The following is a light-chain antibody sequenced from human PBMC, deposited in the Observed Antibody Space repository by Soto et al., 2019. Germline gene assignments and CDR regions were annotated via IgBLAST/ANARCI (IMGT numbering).Light chain of an antibody. CDR2: GAS. CDR1: QSLKSS. V-gene: IGKV3-15*01. J-gene: IGKJ1*01. CDR3: QQYNIWPQT. Sequence: VMTQSPATLSVSPGERATLSCRASQSLKSSLAWYQQKPGQAPRLLLYGASTRATGIQARFSGSGSGTEFTLAISSLQSEDCAVYYCQQYNIWPQTFGQGNKVYI.